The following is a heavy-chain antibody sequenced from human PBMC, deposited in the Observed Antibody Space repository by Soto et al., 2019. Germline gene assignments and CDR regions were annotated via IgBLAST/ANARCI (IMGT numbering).Heavy chain of an antibody. V-gene: IGHV3-48*01. D-gene: IGHD3-22*01. CDR2: ISSSSSTI. J-gene: IGHJ3*02. CDR1: GFTFSSYS. Sequence: GGSLRLSCAASGFTFSSYSMNWVRQAPGKGLEWVSYISSSSSTIYYADSVKGRFTISRDNAKNSLYLQMNSLRPEDTAIYYCAKYYYDSSDSRGASDIWGQGTMVTVSS. CDR3: AKYYYDSSDSRGASDI.